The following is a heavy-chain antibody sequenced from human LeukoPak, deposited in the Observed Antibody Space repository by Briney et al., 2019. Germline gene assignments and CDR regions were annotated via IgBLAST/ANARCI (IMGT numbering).Heavy chain of an antibody. D-gene: IGHD3-22*01. J-gene: IGHJ3*02. Sequence: PSETLSLTCSVSGDSMLGYYWSWIRQPAGNGLEWIGRIYTSGNTDYNPSLKSRVTMSVDTSRTQFSLKLTSVTAADTAVYYCVRIAAYYYDSSGKTNDVFDIWGQGTMVIVSS. CDR2: IYTSGNT. V-gene: IGHV4-4*07. CDR1: GDSMLGYY. CDR3: VRIAAYYYDSSGKTNDVFDI.